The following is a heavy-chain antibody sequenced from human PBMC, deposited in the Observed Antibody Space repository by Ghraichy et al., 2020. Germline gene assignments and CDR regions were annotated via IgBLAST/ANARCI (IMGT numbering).Heavy chain of an antibody. CDR2: ISYDGSNK. D-gene: IGHD2-15*01. V-gene: IGHV3-30*18. CDR3: AKDRAGVYCNY. Sequence: GGSLRLSCAASGFTFSSYGMHWVRQAPGKGLEWVAVISYDGSNKYYADSVKGRFTISKDNSKNTLYLQMNSQRAEDTAVYYCAKDRAGVYCNYWGQGTLVTVSS. CDR1: GFTFSSYG. J-gene: IGHJ4*02.